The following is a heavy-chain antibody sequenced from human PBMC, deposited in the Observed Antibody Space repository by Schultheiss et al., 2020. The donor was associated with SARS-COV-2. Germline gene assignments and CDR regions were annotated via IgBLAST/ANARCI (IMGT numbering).Heavy chain of an antibody. Sequence: SETLSLTCTVSGGSVSSGSDHWSWIRQPPGKGLEWIGYIYYSGNTKYNPSLKSRVTISVDTSKNQFSLKLSSVTAADTAVYYCARDARGYCSGGSCYSGYYYYGMDVWGQGTTVTVSS. J-gene: IGHJ6*02. D-gene: IGHD2-15*01. CDR2: IYYSGNT. CDR1: GGSVSSGSDH. V-gene: IGHV4-61*01. CDR3: ARDARGYCSGGSCYSGYYYYGMDV.